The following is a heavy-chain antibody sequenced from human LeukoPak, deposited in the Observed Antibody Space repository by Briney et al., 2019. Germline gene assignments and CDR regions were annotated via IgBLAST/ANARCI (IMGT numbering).Heavy chain of an antibody. CDR1: GYSFTSYW. CDR3: SRQASIVRGVPPDY. V-gene: IGHV5-51*01. J-gene: IGHJ4*02. Sequence: GESLKISCKGSGYSFTSYWIGWVRQMPGKGLEWMGIIYPGDSDTRYSPSFQGHVTISADKSISTAYLQWSSLRASDTAMYYCSRQASIVRGVPPDYWGQGTLVTVSS. D-gene: IGHD3-10*01. CDR2: IYPGDSDT.